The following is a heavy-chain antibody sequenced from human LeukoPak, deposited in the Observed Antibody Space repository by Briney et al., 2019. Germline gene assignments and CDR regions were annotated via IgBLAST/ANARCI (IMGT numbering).Heavy chain of an antibody. CDR2: IIPIFGTA. CDR3: ARDAESSSWPYNWFDP. V-gene: IGHV1-69*13. Sequence: VASVKVSCKASGYTFTSYGISWVRQAPGQGLEWMGGIIPIFGTANYAQKFQGRVTITADESTSTAYMELSSLRSEDTAVYYCARDAESSSWPYNWFDPWGQGTLVTVSS. CDR1: GYTFTSYG. J-gene: IGHJ5*02. D-gene: IGHD6-13*01.